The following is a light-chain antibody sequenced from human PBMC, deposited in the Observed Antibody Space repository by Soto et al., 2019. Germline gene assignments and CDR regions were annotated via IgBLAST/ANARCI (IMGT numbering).Light chain of an antibody. CDR1: STDVGNYNY. CDR3: SSYAGSNNWV. CDR2: DVN. J-gene: IGLJ3*02. Sequence: QSALTQPPSASGSPGQSLTISCTGTSTDVGNYNYVSWYQQHPGKAPKLMISDVNRRPSGVPDRFSGSKSSNTASLTVSGLQAEDEADYYCSSYAGSNNWVFGGGTKVTVL. V-gene: IGLV2-8*01.